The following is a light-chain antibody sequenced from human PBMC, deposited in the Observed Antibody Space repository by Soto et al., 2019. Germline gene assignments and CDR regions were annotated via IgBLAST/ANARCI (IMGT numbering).Light chain of an antibody. CDR3: GSDHSSGSNFVYV. V-gene: IGLV9-49*01. J-gene: IGLJ1*01. CDR1: SGYSNYK. Sequence: QPVLTQQPSASASLGASVTLTCTLSSGYSNYKVDWYQQRPGKGPRFVMRVGTGGIVGSKGDGIPDRFSVLGSGLNRYLTIKNIQEEDECYYRCGSDHSSGSNFVYVFGSGTKVTFL. CDR2: VGTGGIVG.